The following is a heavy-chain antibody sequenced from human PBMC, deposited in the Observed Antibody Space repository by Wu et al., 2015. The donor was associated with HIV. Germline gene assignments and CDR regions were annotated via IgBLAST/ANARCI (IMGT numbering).Heavy chain of an antibody. CDR3: ARDMPSIYDSSGHKSLDI. D-gene: IGHD3-22*01. CDR2: ISAYHGKA. J-gene: IGHJ3*02. Sequence: QVHLVQSGAEVKKPGSSVKVSCKASGGTFSSFAISWVRQVPGQGLEWMGLISAYHGKAEYAQKFQDRVTLTTDTATATAYMELRSLTSDDTAVYYCARDMPSIYDSSGHKSLDIWGQGTVVAVSS. CDR1: GGTFSSFA. V-gene: IGHV1-18*01.